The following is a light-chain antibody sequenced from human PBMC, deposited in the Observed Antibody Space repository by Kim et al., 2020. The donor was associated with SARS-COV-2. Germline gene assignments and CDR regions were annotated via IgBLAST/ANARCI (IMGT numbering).Light chain of an antibody. CDR2: DVI. Sequence: QSVLTQPASVSGSPGQSITISCTGTSSDVGGYNYVSWYQQYPGKAPKLMIYDVIKRPSGVSNRFSGSKSANTASLTISGLQAEDEADYYCNSYTSSSTWVFGGGTQLTVL. V-gene: IGLV2-14*03. J-gene: IGLJ3*02. CDR3: NSYTSSSTWV. CDR1: SSDVGGYNY.